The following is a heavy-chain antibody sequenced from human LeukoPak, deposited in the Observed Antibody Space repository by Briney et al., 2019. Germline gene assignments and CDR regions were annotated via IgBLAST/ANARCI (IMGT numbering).Heavy chain of an antibody. Sequence: GGSLRLSCAASGFTFSSYAMSWVRQAPGKGLEWVSAISGSGGSTYYADSVKGRFTISRDNSKNTLYLQMNSLGAEDTAVYYCARDLGYCSGGSCYPHDYWGQGTLVTVSS. J-gene: IGHJ4*02. CDR3: ARDLGYCSGGSCYPHDY. CDR1: GFTFSSYA. D-gene: IGHD2-15*01. CDR2: ISGSGGST. V-gene: IGHV3-23*01.